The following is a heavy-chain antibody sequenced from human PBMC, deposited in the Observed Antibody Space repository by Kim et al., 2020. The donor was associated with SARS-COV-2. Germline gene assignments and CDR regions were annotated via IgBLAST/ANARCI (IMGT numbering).Heavy chain of an antibody. J-gene: IGHJ4*02. CDR2: INHSGST. Sequence: SETLSLTCAVYGGSFSGHYWSWIRQPPGKGLEWIGEINHSGSTNYNPSLKSRVTISVDTSKNQFSLKLSSVTAADTAVYYCARGVGYSSFNYCGQGTLVTVSS. CDR1: GGSFSGHY. V-gene: IGHV4-34*01. D-gene: IGHD6-13*01. CDR3: ARGVGYSSFNY.